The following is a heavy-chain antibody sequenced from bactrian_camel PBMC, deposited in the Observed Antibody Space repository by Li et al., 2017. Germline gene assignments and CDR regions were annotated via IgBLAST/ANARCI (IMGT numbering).Heavy chain of an antibody. J-gene: IGHJ4*01. CDR1: GYIYRGDC. Sequence: SVQAGGSLRLSCAAAGYIYRGDCMGWFRQAPGKEREAVALINDDGTTNYADSVKGRFTVSRDNAKNTLYLQMNSLKPEDTAMYYCAIDTYCSDGWPGEFADWGQGTQVKVS. D-gene: IGHD2*01. V-gene: IGHV3S53*01. CDR3: AIDTYCSDGWPGEFAD. CDR2: INDDGTT.